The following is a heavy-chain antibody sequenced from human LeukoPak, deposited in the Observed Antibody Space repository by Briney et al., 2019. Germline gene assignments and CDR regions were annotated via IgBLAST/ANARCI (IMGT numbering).Heavy chain of an antibody. CDR1: GFTFSSYG. V-gene: IGHV3-23*01. CDR2: ISGSGGST. D-gene: IGHD3-22*01. CDR3: AKYSHDSSGSYDY. Sequence: GGSLRLSCAASGFTFSSYGMAWVRQAPGKGLEWVSAISGSGGSTYYADSVKGRFTISRDNSKNTLYLQMNSLRAEDTAVYYCAKYSHDSSGSYDYWGQGTLVTVSS. J-gene: IGHJ4*02.